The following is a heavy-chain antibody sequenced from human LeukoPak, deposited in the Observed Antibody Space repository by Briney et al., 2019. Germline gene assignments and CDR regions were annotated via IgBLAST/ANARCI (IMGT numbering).Heavy chain of an antibody. CDR2: IRYDGSNK. CDR3: AKGLLWFGEFPNVDY. Sequence: GGSLRLSCAASGFIFSDYDMHWVRQAPGKGLEWVAFIRYDGSNKYYADSVKGRFTISRDNSKNTLYLQMNSLRAEDTAVYYCAKGLLWFGEFPNVDYWGQGTLVTVSS. J-gene: IGHJ4*02. D-gene: IGHD3-10*01. V-gene: IGHV3-30*02. CDR1: GFIFSDYD.